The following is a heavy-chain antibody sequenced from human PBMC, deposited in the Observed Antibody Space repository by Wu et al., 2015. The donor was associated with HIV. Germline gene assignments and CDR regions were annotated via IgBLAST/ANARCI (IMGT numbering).Heavy chain of an antibody. Sequence: QVQLVQSGAEVKKPGASVKVSCKASGYTFTSYGISWVRQAPGQGLEWMGWISAYNGDRNYAQKLQGRVTMTTDTSTSTAYMELRSLRSDDTAVYYCARRPVRILELVITYWYFDLVGPGTWSLVSS. D-gene: IGHD3-3*01. CDR2: ISAYNGDR. V-gene: IGHV1-18*01. CDR1: GYTFTSYG. J-gene: IGHJ2*01. CDR3: ARRPVRILELVITYWYFDL.